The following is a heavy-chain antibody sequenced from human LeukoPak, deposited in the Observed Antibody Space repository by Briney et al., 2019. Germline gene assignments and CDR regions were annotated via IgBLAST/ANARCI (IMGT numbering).Heavy chain of an antibody. CDR1: GYSFTSYW. CDR3: ARRDYYDSSGYYSYYFDY. D-gene: IGHD3-22*01. J-gene: IGHJ4*02. V-gene: IGHV5-51*01. Sequence: VESLKISCKGSGYSFTSYWIGWVRQMPGKGLEWMGIIYPGDSDTRYSPSFQGQVTISADKSISTAYLQWSSLKASDTAMYYCARRDYYDSSGYYSYYFDYWGQGTLVTVSS. CDR2: IYPGDSDT.